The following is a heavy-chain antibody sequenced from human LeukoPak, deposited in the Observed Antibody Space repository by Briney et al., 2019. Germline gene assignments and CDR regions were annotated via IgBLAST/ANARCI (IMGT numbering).Heavy chain of an antibody. CDR2: IYSGGST. CDR3: ARREYRAGYSSSPGVVDV. Sequence: GRSLRLSCAASGFTFSSYGMHWVRQAPGKGLEWVSVIYSGGSTYYADSVKGRFTISRDNSKNTLYLQMNSLRAEDTAVYYCARREYRAGYSSSPGVVDVWGQGTTVTVSS. D-gene: IGHD6-13*01. J-gene: IGHJ6*02. V-gene: IGHV3-66*04. CDR1: GFTFSSYG.